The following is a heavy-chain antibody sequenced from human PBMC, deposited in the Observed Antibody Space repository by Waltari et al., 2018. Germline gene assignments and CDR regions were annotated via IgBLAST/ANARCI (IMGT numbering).Heavy chain of an antibody. V-gene: IGHV3-15*01. Sequence: DVQLVASGGVLVNPGGSLRLSCAVAAFSVTNGWIGWDRQAPGQGLVWVGRIKSRTDGGTTDYATPVKGRFSISRDESQNTLYLQMNSLKTEDTAFYHCTTDRGIGPRPLFDSWGQGTLVAVSS. D-gene: IGHD6-6*01. CDR1: AFSVTNGW. J-gene: IGHJ4*02. CDR3: TTDRGIGPRPLFDS. CDR2: IKSRTDGGTT.